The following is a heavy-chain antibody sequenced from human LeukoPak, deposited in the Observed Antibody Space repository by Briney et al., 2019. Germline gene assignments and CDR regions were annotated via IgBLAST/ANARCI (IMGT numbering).Heavy chain of an antibody. CDR2: IYYSGST. V-gene: IGHV4-59*12. CDR1: GGSISSYY. CDR3: ARVGAMVLLG. J-gene: IGHJ4*02. D-gene: IGHD5-18*01. Sequence: SETLSLTCTVSGGSISSYYWSWIRQPPGKGLEWIGYIYYSGSTNYNPSLKSRVTISVDKSKNQFSLKLSSVTAADMAVYYCARVGAMVLLGWGQGTLVTVSS.